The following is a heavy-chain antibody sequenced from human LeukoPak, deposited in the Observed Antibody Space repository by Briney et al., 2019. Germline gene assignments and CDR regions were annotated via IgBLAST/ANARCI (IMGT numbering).Heavy chain of an antibody. CDR2: INHSGST. Sequence: NPSETLSLTCAVYGGSFSGYYWSWIRQPPGKGLEWIGEINHSGSTNYNPSLKSRVTISVDTSKNQFSLKLSSVTAADTAVYYCARRIPRYYYDSSGYYYDYWGQGTLVTVSS. V-gene: IGHV4-34*01. D-gene: IGHD3-22*01. CDR3: ARRIPRYYYDSSGYYYDY. J-gene: IGHJ4*02. CDR1: GGSFSGYY.